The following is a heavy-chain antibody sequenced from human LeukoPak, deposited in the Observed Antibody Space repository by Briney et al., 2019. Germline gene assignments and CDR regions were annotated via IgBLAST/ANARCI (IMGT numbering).Heavy chain of an antibody. J-gene: IGHJ5*02. CDR1: GGSFSGYY. CDR2: INHSGST. CDR3: ARGQYSSSWYRSYNWFDP. Sequence: SETLSLTCAVYGGSFSGYYWSWIRQPPGKGLEWIGEINHSGSTNYNPSLKSRVTISVDTSKNQFSLKLSSVTAADTAVYYCARGQYSSSWYRSYNWFDPWGQGTLVTVSS. V-gene: IGHV4-34*01. D-gene: IGHD6-13*01.